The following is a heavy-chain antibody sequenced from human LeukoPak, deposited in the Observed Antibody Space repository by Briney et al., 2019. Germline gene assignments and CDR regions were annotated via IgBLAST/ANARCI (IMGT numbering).Heavy chain of an antibody. CDR1: GFPFADYG. V-gene: IGHV3-20*04. CDR2: INWNGGST. D-gene: IGHD3-10*01. J-gene: IGHJ4*02. Sequence: PGGSLRLSCAASGFPFADYGMSWVRPATGKGLGWVSGINWNGGSTCYAESVKGRFTISRDNAKNSLYLQMNSLRAEDTAVYYCASLTGSYGSATVGHVDYWGQGTLVTVSS. CDR3: ASLTGSYGSATVGHVDY.